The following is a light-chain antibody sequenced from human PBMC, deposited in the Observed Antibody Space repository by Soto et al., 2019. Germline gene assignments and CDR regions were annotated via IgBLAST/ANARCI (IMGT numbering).Light chain of an antibody. CDR1: RSDVGIYNL. CDR3: CSYAGRSTYV. V-gene: IGLV2-23*01. Sequence: HSALTQPASVSGSPGQSITISCTGTRSDVGIYNLVSWYQQHPGKAPKLMIYEGSKRPSGVSNRFSGSKSGNTASLTISGLQAEDEADYYCCSYAGRSTYVFGTGTKLTVL. CDR2: EGS. J-gene: IGLJ1*01.